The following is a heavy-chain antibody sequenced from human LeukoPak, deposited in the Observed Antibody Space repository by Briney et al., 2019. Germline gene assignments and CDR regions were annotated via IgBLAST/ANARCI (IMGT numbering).Heavy chain of an antibody. J-gene: IGHJ6*02. CDR1: GYSFTTYW. V-gene: IGHV5-51*01. Sequence: GESLKISCKGSGYSFTTYWIGWVRQMPGKGLEWMGIIYPGDSDTRYSPSFQGQVTISADKSISTAYLQWSSLKASDTAMYYCARNIGYCSGGSCSSYYYYGMDVWGQGTTVTVSS. CDR2: IYPGDSDT. CDR3: ARNIGYCSGGSCSSYYYYGMDV. D-gene: IGHD2-15*01.